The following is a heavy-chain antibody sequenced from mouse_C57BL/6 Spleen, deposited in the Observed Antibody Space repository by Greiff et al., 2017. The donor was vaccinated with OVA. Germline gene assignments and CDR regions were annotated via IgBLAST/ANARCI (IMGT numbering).Heavy chain of an antibody. CDR2: ISGGGGNT. Sequence: EVMLVESGGGLVKPGGSLKLSCAASGFTFSSYTMSWVRQTPEKRLEWVATISGGGGNTYYPDSVKGRFTISRDNAKNTLYLQMSSLRSEDTALYYCARLGRGYYAMDYCGQGTSVTVSS. D-gene: IGHD4-1*01. V-gene: IGHV5-9*01. CDR3: ARLGRGYYAMDY. CDR1: GFTFSSYT. J-gene: IGHJ4*01.